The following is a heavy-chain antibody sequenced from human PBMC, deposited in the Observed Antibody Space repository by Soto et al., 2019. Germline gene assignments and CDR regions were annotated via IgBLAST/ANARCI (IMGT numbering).Heavy chain of an antibody. J-gene: IGHJ5*02. Sequence: PSETLSLTCAVSGGSISSSNWWSWVRQPPGKGLEWIGTIYYSGSTYYNPSLKSRVTISVDTSKNQFSLKLSSVTAADTAVYYCATFYGDYVSSWGQGTLVTVS. V-gene: IGHV4-4*02. CDR3: ATFYGDYVSS. CDR1: GGSISSSNW. D-gene: IGHD4-17*01. CDR2: IYYSGST.